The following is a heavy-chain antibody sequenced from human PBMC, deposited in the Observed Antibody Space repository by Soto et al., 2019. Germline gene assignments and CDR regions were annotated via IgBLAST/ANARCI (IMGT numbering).Heavy chain of an antibody. J-gene: IGHJ5*02. CDR2: IYYSGST. V-gene: IGHV4-59*01. D-gene: IGHD3-16*01. CDR1: GGSISSYY. CDR3: ARSQILYDYVRTYYNWFDP. Sequence: PSETLSLTCTVSGGSISSYYWSWIRQPPGKGLEWIGYIYYSGSTNYNPSLKSRVTISVDTSKSQFSLKLSSVTAADTAVYYCARSQILYDYVRTYYNWFDPWGQGTLVTVSS.